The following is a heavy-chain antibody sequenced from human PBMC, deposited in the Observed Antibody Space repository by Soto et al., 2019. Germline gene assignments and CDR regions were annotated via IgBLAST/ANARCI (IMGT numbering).Heavy chain of an antibody. J-gene: IGHJ6*02. CDR1: GFTFSSYG. V-gene: IGHV3-30*18. CDR2: ISYDGSNK. D-gene: IGHD6-6*01. Sequence: GGSLRLSXAASGFTFSSYGMHWVRQAPGKGLEWVAVISYDGSNKYYADSVKGRFTISRDNSKNTLYLQMNSLRAEDTAVYYCAKELVRIAARPDYYGMDVWGQGTTVTVS. CDR3: AKELVRIAARPDYYGMDV.